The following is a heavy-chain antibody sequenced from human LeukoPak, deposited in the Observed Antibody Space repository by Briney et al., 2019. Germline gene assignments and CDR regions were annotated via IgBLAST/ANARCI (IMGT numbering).Heavy chain of an antibody. J-gene: IGHJ2*01. V-gene: IGHV3-7*01. D-gene: IGHD5-12*01. CDR1: GITVSTNY. Sequence: GGSLRLSCAASGITVSTNYMSWVRQAPGKGLEWVANIHQHGSKENYVDSVKGRFTISRDNAKNSLYLQMNSLRAEDTAVYYCARVVPNWGYEGNWYFDPWGRGTLVTVSS. CDR3: ARVVPNWGYEGNWYFDP. CDR2: IHQHGSKE.